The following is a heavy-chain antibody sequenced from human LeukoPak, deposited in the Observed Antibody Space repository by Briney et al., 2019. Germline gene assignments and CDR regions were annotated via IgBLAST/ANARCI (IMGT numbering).Heavy chain of an antibody. V-gene: IGHV4-39*01. CDR3: ARHASVDGNWPRPLDY. J-gene: IGHJ4*02. D-gene: IGHD6-19*01. CDR1: GGSISSSNYY. Sequence: ASEPLSLTCTVSGGSISSSNYYWGWLRHPPEKGLEWLGNIYYSGSTYYKPSLKTRVTISVDTSKNQFSLKLTSVTAAGTAVYYCARHASVDGNWPRPLDYWGQGSLVTVSS. CDR2: IYYSGST.